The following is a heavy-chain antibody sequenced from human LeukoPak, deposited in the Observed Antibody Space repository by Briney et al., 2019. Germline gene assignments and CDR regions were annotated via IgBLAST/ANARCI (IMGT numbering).Heavy chain of an antibody. CDR1: GFTFSSYG. J-gene: IGHJ5*02. CDR3: ARARYYGSGSYTLPANLGIDWFDP. CDR2: IRYDGSNK. V-gene: IGHV3-30*02. D-gene: IGHD3-10*01. Sequence: PGGSLRLSCAASGFTFSSYGMHWVRQAPGKGLEWVAFIRYDGSNKYYADSVKGRFTISRDNSKNTLYLQMNSLRAEDTAVYYCARARYYGSGSYTLPANLGIDWFDPWGQGTLVTVSS.